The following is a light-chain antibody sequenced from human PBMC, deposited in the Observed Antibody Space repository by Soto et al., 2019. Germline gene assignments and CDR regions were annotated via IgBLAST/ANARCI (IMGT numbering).Light chain of an antibody. CDR2: AAC. V-gene: IGKV1-9*01. Sequence: IQLTQSPSFLSSSVRERFTITCLATQDINSYLAWYQQKPGKAPNLLIYAACTLQSGVPSRFSGSGSGTEFTLTLSSLQPEDFATYYCQQLNSYPLPFGQGTRLEIK. CDR1: QDINSY. J-gene: IGKJ5*01. CDR3: QQLNSYPLP.